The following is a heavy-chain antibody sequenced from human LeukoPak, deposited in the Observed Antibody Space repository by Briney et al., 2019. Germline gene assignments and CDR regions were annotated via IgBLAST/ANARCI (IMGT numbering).Heavy chain of an antibody. CDR1: GGSIINHY. J-gene: IGHJ5*02. D-gene: IGHD6-19*01. Sequence: SSETLSLTCTVSGGSIINHYWSWIRQPAGKGLEWIGRIYSSGSANYSPSPKSRVSMSIDTSNNHFSLNLTSVTAADTALYFCARGVRYASGWSTPESWGQGTLVTVSS. CDR2: IYSSGSA. V-gene: IGHV4-4*07. CDR3: ARGVRYASGWSTPES.